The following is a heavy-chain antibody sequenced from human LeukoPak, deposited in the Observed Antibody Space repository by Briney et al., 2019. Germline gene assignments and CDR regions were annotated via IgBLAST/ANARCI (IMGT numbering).Heavy chain of an antibody. V-gene: IGHV3-48*03. CDR1: GFTFSSYE. CDR3: ARDRGWYDNAFDI. Sequence: GGSLRLSCAASGFTFSSYEMNWVRQAPGKGLEWVSYISSSGSTIYYADSVKGRFTISRDNAKNSLYLQMNSLRAEDTAVYYCARDRGWYDNAFDIWGQGTMVTVSS. D-gene: IGHD6-19*01. CDR2: ISSSGSTI. J-gene: IGHJ3*02.